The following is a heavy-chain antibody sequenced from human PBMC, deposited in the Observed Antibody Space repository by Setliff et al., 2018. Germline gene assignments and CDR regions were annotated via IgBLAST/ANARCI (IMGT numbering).Heavy chain of an antibody. Sequence: SETLSLTCTVTGGSISTTDYYWGWIRQPPGKGLEWIGCVYYSGNTYYSPSLKSRVTMFVDTSKNQFSLMLYSVAAADTAIYYCARYDSSGYSENYYFDYWGQGTLVTVSS. D-gene: IGHD3-22*01. V-gene: IGHV4-39*07. CDR2: VYYSGNT. CDR1: GGSISTTDYY. J-gene: IGHJ4*02. CDR3: ARYDSSGYSENYYFDY.